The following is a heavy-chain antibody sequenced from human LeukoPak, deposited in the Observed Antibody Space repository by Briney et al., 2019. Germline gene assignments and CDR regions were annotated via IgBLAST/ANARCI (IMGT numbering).Heavy chain of an antibody. Sequence: GASVKVSCKASGYTFTGYYMHWVRQAPGQGLEWMGWINPNSGGTNYAQKFQGRVTMTRDTSISTAYMELSRLRSDDTAVCYCATSDVGDSSPSDYWGQGTLVTVSS. CDR3: ATSDVGDSSPSDY. J-gene: IGHJ4*02. D-gene: IGHD6-13*01. V-gene: IGHV1-2*02. CDR2: INPNSGGT. CDR1: GYTFTGYY.